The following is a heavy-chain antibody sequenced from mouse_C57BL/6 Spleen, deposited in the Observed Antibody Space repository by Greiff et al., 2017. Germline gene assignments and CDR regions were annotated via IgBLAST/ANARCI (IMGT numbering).Heavy chain of an antibody. J-gene: IGHJ2*01. CDR2: ISDGGSYT. CDR3: SRGGRLLRYSYYLDY. CDR1: GFNFSSYA. D-gene: IGHD1-1*01. Sequence: EVKLVESGGGLVKPGGSLKLSCAASGFNFSSYAMYWVSQTPEKRLEWVATISDGGSYTYYPDNVKGRFTISRDTAKNNLYLQMSHLKSEDTAMYYCSRGGRLLRYSYYLDYWGQGTTLTVSS. V-gene: IGHV5-4*03.